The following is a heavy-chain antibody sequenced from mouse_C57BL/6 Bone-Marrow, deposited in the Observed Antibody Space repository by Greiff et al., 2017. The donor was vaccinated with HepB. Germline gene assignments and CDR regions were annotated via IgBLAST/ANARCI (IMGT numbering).Heavy chain of an antibody. CDR1: GYTFTSYG. D-gene: IGHD2-3*01. J-gene: IGHJ3*01. Sequence: QVQLKQSGAELARPGASVKLSCKASGYTFTSYGISWVKQRTGQGLEWIGEIYPRSGNTYYNEKFKGKATLTADKSSSTAYMELRSLTSEDSAVYFCARGRWLLWFAYGGQGTLVTVSA. V-gene: IGHV1-81*01. CDR3: ARGRWLLWFAY. CDR2: IYPRSGNT.